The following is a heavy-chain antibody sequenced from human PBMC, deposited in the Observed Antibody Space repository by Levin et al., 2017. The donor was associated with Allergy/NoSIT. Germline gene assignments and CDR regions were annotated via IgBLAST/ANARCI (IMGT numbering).Heavy chain of an antibody. CDR3: VKHGDNGELGS. CDR1: GFTFNKNT. J-gene: IGHJ5*02. CDR2: ISNNGGRT. Sequence: RAGGSLRLSCSASGFTFNKNTMQWVRQAPGKGLEHVSAISNNGGRTYYTDSVKGRFTISRDNSKNTLYLQMTSLRPEDTAFYYCVKHGDNGELGSWGQGTLVTVSS. V-gene: IGHV3-64D*06. D-gene: IGHD4-17*01.